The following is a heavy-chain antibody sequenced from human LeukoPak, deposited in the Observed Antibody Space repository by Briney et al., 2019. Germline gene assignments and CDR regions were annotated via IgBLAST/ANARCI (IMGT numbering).Heavy chain of an antibody. J-gene: IGHJ6*02. Sequence: GGSLRLSCAASGFTFSNYWMSWVRQAPGKGLEWVANIKQDGSEKYYVDSVKGRFTIPRDNAKNSLYLQMNSLRAEDTAVYYCARDWRGRFHPNYGMDVWGQGTTVTVSS. CDR2: IKQDGSEK. V-gene: IGHV3-7*01. CDR1: GFTFSNYW. CDR3: ARDWRGRFHPNYGMDV. D-gene: IGHD3-3*01.